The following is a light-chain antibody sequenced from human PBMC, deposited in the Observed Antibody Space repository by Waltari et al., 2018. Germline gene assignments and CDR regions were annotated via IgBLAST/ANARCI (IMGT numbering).Light chain of an antibody. Sequence: ELVLTQSPGTLSLSPGERATLSYRASQSVSSSYLAWYQQKPGQAPRLLIYGASSRATGIPDRFSGSGSGTDFTLTISRLEPEDFAVYYCQQYGSLSWTFGQGTKVEIK. CDR2: GAS. J-gene: IGKJ1*01. V-gene: IGKV3-20*01. CDR3: QQYGSLSWT. CDR1: QSVSSSY.